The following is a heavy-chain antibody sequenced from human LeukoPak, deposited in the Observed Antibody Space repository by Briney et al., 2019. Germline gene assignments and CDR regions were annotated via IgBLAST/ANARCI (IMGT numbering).Heavy chain of an antibody. CDR1: GFTFSSYA. Sequence: GGSLRLSCAASGFTFSSYAMHWVRQAPGKGLEYVSAISSNGGSTYYANSVKGRFTISRDNSKNTLYLQMGSLRAEDMAVYYCARGQFLEWLLQDYWGQGTLATVSS. D-gene: IGHD3-3*01. J-gene: IGHJ4*02. CDR3: ARGQFLEWLLQDY. CDR2: ISSNGGST. V-gene: IGHV3-64*01.